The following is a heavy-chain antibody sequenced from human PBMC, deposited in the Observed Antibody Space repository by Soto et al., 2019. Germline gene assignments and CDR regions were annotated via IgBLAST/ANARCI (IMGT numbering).Heavy chain of an antibody. D-gene: IGHD1-26*01. CDR1: GFTFSSYG. J-gene: IGHJ4*02. CDR2: ISYDGSNK. V-gene: IGHV3-30*18. CDR3: AKEPPIVGATYFDY. Sequence: QVQLVESGGGVVQPGRSLRLSCAASGFTFSSYGMHWVRQAPGKGLEWVAVISYDGSNKYYADSVKGRFTISRDNSKNTLYLQMNSLRAEDTAVYYCAKEPPIVGATYFDYWSQGTLVTVSS.